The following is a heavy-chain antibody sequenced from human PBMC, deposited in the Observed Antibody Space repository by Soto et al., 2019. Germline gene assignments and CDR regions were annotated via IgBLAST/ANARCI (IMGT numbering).Heavy chain of an antibody. J-gene: IGHJ5*02. CDR3: ARGGGTILAPLP. CDR2: INPNSGAT. V-gene: IGHV1-2*02. CDR1: GYTFTGYF. Sequence: QVQLEQSGAEVKKPGASVKVSCKASGYTFTGYFMHWVRQAPGQGLEWMGWINPNSGATKYAQKFQGRVTLSRDTSFSTAYMELSGLRSDDTAVYYCARGGGTILAPLPWGQGTLVTVSS. D-gene: IGHD3-3*01.